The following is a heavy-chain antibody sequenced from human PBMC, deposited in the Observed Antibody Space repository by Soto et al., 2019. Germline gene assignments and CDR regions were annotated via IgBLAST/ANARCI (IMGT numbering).Heavy chain of an antibody. Sequence: PGGSLRLSCAASGFTFSSYWMSWVRQAPGKGLEWVANIKQDGSEKYYVDSVKGRFTISRDNAKNSLYLQMNSLRAEDTAVYYCARGPAGVVVSPVNYWGQGTLVTVSS. CDR2: IKQDGSEK. J-gene: IGHJ4*02. CDR3: ARGPAGVVVSPVNY. D-gene: IGHD2-2*01. CDR1: GFTFSSYW. V-gene: IGHV3-7*01.